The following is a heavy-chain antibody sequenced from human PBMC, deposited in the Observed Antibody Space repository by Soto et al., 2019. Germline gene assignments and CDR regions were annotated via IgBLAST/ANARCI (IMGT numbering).Heavy chain of an antibody. CDR2: IIPIFGTA. V-gene: IGHV1-69*13. D-gene: IGHD3-3*01. CDR3: AISVTIFGTADY. CDR1: GVTFSSYA. J-gene: IGHJ4*02. Sequence: RASVKVSCKASGVTFSSYAISWVRQAPGQGLEWMGGIIPIFGTANNAQKFQGTVTITADESTSTAYMELSSLRSEDTAVYYCAISVTIFGTADYWGQGTLVTVSS.